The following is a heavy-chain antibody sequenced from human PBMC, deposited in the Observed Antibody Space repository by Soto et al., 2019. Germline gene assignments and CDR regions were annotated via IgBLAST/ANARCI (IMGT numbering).Heavy chain of an antibody. D-gene: IGHD2-2*02. V-gene: IGHV1-18*01. J-gene: IGHJ6*02. CDR2: ISVYSGNT. CDR3: ARDDIVVVPTAIGSFYGMDV. CDR1: GYTFTSYG. Sequence: QVQLVQSGAEVKTPGASVKVSCKASGYTFTSYGISWVRQAPGQGLEWMGSISVYSGNTKYAQKLQGRVTMTTDTSTNTAYMELSSLRSDDTAVYYCARDDIVVVPTAIGSFYGMDVWGLGTTVTVSS.